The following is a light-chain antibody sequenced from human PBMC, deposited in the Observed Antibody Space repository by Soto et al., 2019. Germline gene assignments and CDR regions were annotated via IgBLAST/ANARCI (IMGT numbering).Light chain of an antibody. CDR2: DSS. J-gene: IGKJ1*01. CDR3: QQYNNWPWT. CDR1: QSVSSN. Sequence: ELVMTQSPATLSVSSGERATLSCRASQSVSSNLAWYQQKPGQAPRLFIYDSSSRATGIPARFSGSGSGTEFTLTISSLQSEHFAIYYCQQYNNWPWTFGQGTKVDIK. V-gene: IGKV3-15*01.